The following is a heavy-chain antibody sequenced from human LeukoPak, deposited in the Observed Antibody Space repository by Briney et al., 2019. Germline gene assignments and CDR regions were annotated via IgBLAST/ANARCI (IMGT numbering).Heavy chain of an antibody. CDR2: MWYDGIYK. CDR3: ARDGFSMATIVGAFDI. Sequence: GGSLRLSCAASGFTFSSYCMHWVRQAPGRGLEGVLVMWYDGIYKYYADSVQGRFHISRDNSKNTLYLQMNSLRAEDTDVYYCARDGFSMATIVGAFDIWGQRTMVTVS. V-gene: IGHV3-33*01. D-gene: IGHD5-24*01. J-gene: IGHJ3*02. CDR1: GFTFSSYC.